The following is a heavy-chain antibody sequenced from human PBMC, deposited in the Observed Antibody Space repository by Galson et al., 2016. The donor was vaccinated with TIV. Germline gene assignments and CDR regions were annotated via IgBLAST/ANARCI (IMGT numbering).Heavy chain of an antibody. CDR1: GYTFTSYY. CDR2: INPSGGGT. V-gene: IGHV1-46*01. J-gene: IGHJ3*02. Sequence: SVKVSCKASGYTFTSYYLYWVRQAPGQGLEWMGLINPSGGGTTYAQKFEGRVTISVDTSKNQFSLKLTPVTAADTAVYYCARADTTHFSDTSGYYYGDAFDIWGQGTMVTVSS. CDR3: ARADTTHFSDTSGYYYGDAFDI. D-gene: IGHD3-22*01.